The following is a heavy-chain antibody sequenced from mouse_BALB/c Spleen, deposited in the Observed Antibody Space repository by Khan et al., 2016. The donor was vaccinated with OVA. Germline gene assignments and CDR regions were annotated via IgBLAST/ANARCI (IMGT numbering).Heavy chain of an antibody. CDR2: ISGDSSTI. J-gene: IGHJ2*01. CDR3: AQSYFYGYEFVY. CDR1: GFTFSSYG. D-gene: IGHD1-1*01. Sequence: EVELVESGGGLVKPGGSRKLSCTASGFTFSSYGMHWVRQAPEKGLEWVAYISGDSSTIYYADTVKGRFTISRDNPKNTLFLQMTSLMSEDTARXYTAQSYFYGYEFVYWGPSAPLTVSS. V-gene: IGHV5-17*02.